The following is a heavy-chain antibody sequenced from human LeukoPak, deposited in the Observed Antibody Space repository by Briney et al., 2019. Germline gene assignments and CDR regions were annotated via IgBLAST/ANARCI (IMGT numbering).Heavy chain of an antibody. CDR2: ISGSGGST. Sequence: RSGGSLRLSCAASGFTFSSYAMSWVRQAPGKGLEWVPAISGSGGSTYYADSVKGRFTISRDNSKNTLYLQMNSLRAEDTAVYYCAKHGGWEPLPDFDYWGQGTLVTVSS. V-gene: IGHV3-23*01. D-gene: IGHD1-26*01. J-gene: IGHJ4*02. CDR3: AKHGGWEPLPDFDY. CDR1: GFTFSSYA.